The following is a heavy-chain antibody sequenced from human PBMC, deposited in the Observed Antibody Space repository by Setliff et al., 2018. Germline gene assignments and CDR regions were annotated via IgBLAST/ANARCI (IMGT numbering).Heavy chain of an antibody. CDR2: IIPIFGTA. J-gene: IGHJ4*02. D-gene: IGHD3-22*01. CDR3: ARRPYDSSGYFNY. V-gene: IGHV1-69*05. Sequence: GASVKVSCQASGGTFSSYDISWVRQAPGQGLEWMGRIIPIFGTANYAQKFQGRVTITRDTSASTAYMELSSLTSEDTAVYYCARRPYDSSGYFNYWGQGTLVTVSS. CDR1: GGTFSSYD.